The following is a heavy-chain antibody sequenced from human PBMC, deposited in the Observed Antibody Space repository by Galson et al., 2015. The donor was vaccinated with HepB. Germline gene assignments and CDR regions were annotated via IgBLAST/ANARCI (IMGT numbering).Heavy chain of an antibody. J-gene: IGHJ3*01. V-gene: IGHV1-2*04. D-gene: IGHD6-13*01. Sequence: SLKLSCKASGYTFTGYYMHWVRQAPGKGLEWIACIYPNSGGSYSAQKIQRWATMTSDSTISTAHQVISRLTSDHTAVYYRAGGGYGSSWVAF. CDR1: GYTFTGYY. CDR3: AGGGYGSSWVAF. CDR2: IYPNSGGS.